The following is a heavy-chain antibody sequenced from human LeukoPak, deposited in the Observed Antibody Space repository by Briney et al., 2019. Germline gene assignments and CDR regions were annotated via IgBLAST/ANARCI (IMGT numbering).Heavy chain of an antibody. V-gene: IGHV2-70*11. CDR3: ARGYYDTSAYIDY. Sequence: SGPALVKPTQTLTLTCTFSGFSLSTGGMCVSWIRQPPGKALEWLARIDWDNDKYYSTSLKTRLTISKDTSKNQVVLTMTNMDPVDTATYYCARGYYDTSAYIDYWGQGTLVTVSS. D-gene: IGHD3-22*01. CDR1: GFSLSTGGMC. J-gene: IGHJ4*02. CDR2: IDWDNDK.